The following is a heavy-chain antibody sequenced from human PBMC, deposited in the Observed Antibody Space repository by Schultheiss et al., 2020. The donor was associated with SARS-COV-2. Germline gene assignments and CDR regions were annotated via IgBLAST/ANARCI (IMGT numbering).Heavy chain of an antibody. J-gene: IGHJ6*02. V-gene: IGHV4-59*01. Sequence: SQTLSLTCTVSGGSISSYYWSWIRQPPGKGLEWIGYIYYSGSTNYNPSLKSRVTISVDTPKNQFSLNLSSVTAADTAVYYCARAAPYKGYYYGMDVWGQGTTVTVSS. CDR1: GGSISSYY. CDR2: IYYSGST. CDR3: ARAAPYKGYYYGMDV. D-gene: IGHD1-14*01.